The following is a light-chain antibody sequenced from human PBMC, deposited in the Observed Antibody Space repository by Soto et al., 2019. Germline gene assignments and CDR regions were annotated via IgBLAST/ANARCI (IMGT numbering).Light chain of an antibody. Sequence: QSVLTQPPSVSAARGQKVTISWSGRSSNIGGNSVSWYQQLPGTAPKLLIYDDNKRPSGIPDRFSGSKSGTSATLGITGFQTGDEADYYCGSWDSSLSAYVFGTGTKV. CDR3: GSWDSSLSAYV. V-gene: IGLV1-51*01. CDR2: DDN. J-gene: IGLJ1*01. CDR1: SSNIGGNS.